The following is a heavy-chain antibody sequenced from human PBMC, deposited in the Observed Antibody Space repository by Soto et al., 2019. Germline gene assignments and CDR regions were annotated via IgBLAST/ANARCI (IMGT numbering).Heavy chain of an antibody. CDR3: ARESRAKDGYKPNHFDY. CDR1: GFTFSSYA. J-gene: IGHJ4*02. V-gene: IGHV3-30-3*01. CDR2: ISYDGSNK. Sequence: GGSLRLSCAASGFTFSSYAMHWVRQAPGKWLEWVAVISYDGSNKYYADSVKGRFTISRDNSKNTLYLQMNSLRAEDTAVYYCARESRAKDGYKPNHFDYWGQGXLVTVYS. D-gene: IGHD5-12*01.